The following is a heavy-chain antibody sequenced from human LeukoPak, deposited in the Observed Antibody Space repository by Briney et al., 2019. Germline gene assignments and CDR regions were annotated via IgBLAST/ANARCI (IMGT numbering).Heavy chain of an antibody. D-gene: IGHD6-13*01. CDR1: GYTFTSYY. CDR2: INPSGGST. Sequence: ASVKVSCKASGYTFTSYYMHWVRQAPGQGLEWMGIINPSGGSTSYAQKFQGRVTMTRDTSTSTVYMELSSLRSEDTAVYYCARDAAAAGTGYSFDPWGQGTLVTVSS. J-gene: IGHJ5*02. V-gene: IGHV1-46*01. CDR3: ARDAAAAGTGYSFDP.